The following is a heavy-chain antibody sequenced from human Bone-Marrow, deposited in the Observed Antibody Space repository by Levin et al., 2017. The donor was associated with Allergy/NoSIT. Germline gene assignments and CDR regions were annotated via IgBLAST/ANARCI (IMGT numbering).Heavy chain of an antibody. D-gene: IGHD2-15*01. Sequence: LSLTCAVSGDSVDSGGYSWTWIRQSPGRGLEWLGYIYAVGSSSYNPSLKSRISISMDRSKNQFSLRLNSLTAADTAVYYCVRGTLYCSGGSCTNYFDTWGQGTLVTVSS. CDR2: IYAVGSS. CDR3: VRGTLYCSGGSCTNYFDT. CDR1: GDSVDSGGYS. V-gene: IGHV4-30-2*06. J-gene: IGHJ5*02.